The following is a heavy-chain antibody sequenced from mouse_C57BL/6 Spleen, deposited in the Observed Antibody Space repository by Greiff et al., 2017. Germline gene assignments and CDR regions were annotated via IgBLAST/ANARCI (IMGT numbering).Heavy chain of an antibody. V-gene: IGHV1-42*01. J-gene: IGHJ3*01. CDR1: GYSFTGYY. Sequence: EVQLQQSGPELVKPGASVKISCKASGYSFTGYYMNWVKQSPEKSLEWIGEINPSTGGTTYNQKFKAKATLTVDKSSSTAYMQLKSLTSEDSAVYYCARGWLTTEAWSAYWGPGTLVTVSA. CDR2: INPSTGGT. CDR3: ARGWLTTEAWSAY. D-gene: IGHD2-3*01.